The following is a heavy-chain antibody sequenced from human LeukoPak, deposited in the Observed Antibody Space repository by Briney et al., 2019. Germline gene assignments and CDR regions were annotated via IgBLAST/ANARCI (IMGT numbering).Heavy chain of an antibody. J-gene: IGHJ4*02. CDR3: ARRGHYYDSSGYYAIDY. CDR2: ISYDGSNK. V-gene: IGHV3-30-3*01. D-gene: IGHD3-22*01. Sequence: SCKASGYTFTSYAMHWVRQAPGKGLEWVAVISYDGSNKYYADSVKGRFTISRDNSKNTLYLQMNSLRAEDTAVYYCARRGHYYDSSGYYAIDYWGQGTLVTVSS. CDR1: GYTFTSYA.